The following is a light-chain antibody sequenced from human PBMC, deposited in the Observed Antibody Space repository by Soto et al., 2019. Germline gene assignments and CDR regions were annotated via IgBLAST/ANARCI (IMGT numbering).Light chain of an antibody. V-gene: IGKV1-33*01. CDR1: QDHSNY. CDR3: QQYDNLPMYT. J-gene: IGKJ2*01. Sequence: DIQMNQSPFSLSSTLGDRGTNTCQASQDHSNYLKWYQQKTGKAPKLLIYDASNLETGVPSRFSGSGSGTDFTFTISSLQPEDIATYYCQQYDNLPMYTFGQGTKLEIK. CDR2: DAS.